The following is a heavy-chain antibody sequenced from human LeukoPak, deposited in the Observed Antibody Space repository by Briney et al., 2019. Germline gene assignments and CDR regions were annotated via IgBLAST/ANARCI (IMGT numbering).Heavy chain of an antibody. CDR1: GDTFSGYY. V-gene: IGHV1-2*02. Sequence: GASVKVSCKSPGDTFSGYYLHWVRQAPGQGLEWMGWINANSGGTNYAQKFQGRVTMTRDTSISSVHMELSRLRSDDTAVYYRARDSITLLRGFDFWGQGTLVTVSS. CDR3: ARDSITLLRGFDF. D-gene: IGHD3-10*01. CDR2: INANSGGT. J-gene: IGHJ4*02.